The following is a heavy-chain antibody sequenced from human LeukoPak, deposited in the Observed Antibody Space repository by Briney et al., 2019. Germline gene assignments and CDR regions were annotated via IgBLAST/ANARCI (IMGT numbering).Heavy chain of an antibody. D-gene: IGHD1-26*01. J-gene: IGHJ4*02. Sequence: GGSLRLSCAASGFTLSSYSMNWVRQAPGKGLEGVAYISSSSTTIYYADSVKGRFTISRDNAKNSLYLQMNSLRAEDTAVYYCASKYSGRSKKFYYVDYWGQGTLVTVSS. CDR1: GFTLSSYS. CDR2: ISSSSTTI. V-gene: IGHV3-48*01. CDR3: ASKYSGRSKKFYYVDY.